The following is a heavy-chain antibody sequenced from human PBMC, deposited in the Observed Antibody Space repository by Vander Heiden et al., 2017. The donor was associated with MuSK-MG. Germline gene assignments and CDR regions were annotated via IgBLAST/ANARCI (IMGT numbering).Heavy chain of an antibody. CDR2: IYYSGST. CDR1: GCPIHSSSYY. Sequence: QLHLQESGPGWVKPSATLCLTCTVPGCPIHSSSYYWGWIRQPAGKGLEWIGSIYYSGSTYYNPSLKSRVTISVDTSKNQFSLKLSSVTAADTAVYYCARDLPYSSGWLGYWGQGTLVTVSS. J-gene: IGHJ4*02. CDR3: ARDLPYSSGWLGY. V-gene: IGHV4-39*07. D-gene: IGHD6-19*01.